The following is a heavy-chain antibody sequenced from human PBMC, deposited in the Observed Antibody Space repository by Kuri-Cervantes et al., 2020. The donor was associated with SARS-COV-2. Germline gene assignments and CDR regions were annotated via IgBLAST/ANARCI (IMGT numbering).Heavy chain of an antibody. CDR2: IYTSGST. J-gene: IGHJ3*02. CDR1: GGSISSGSHY. CDR3: ARDAEVITFGGVIVRYAFDI. V-gene: IGHV4-61*09. Sequence: LRLSCTVSGGSISSGSHYWSWIRQPAGKGLEWIGYIYTSGSTNYNPSLKSRVTISVDTSKNQFSLKLSSVTAADTAVYYCARDAEVITFGGVIVRYAFDIWGQGTMVTVSS. D-gene: IGHD3-16*02.